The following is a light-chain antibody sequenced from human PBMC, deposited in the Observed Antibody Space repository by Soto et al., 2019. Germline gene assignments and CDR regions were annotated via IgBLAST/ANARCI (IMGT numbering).Light chain of an antibody. CDR1: SSDVGGYNY. CDR3: SSYTSSRTLLYV. CDR2: DVS. V-gene: IGLV2-14*01. Sequence: HSVLTQPASVSGSPGQSITISCTGTSSDVGGYNYVSWYQQHPGKAPKLMIYDVSNRPSGVSNRFSGSKSGNTASLTISGLQAEDEADYYCSSYTSSRTLLYVFGTGTKVTVL. J-gene: IGLJ1*01.